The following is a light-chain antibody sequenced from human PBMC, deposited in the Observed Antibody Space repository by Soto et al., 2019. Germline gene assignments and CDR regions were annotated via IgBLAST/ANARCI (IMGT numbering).Light chain of an antibody. Sequence: QSALTQPASVSGSPGQSITISCTGTSSDVGGSNYVSWYQQHPGKAPKLMIYEVSNRPSGVSNRFSGSKSGNTASLTISGLQAEDEADYYCSSYTSSSTLGFGGGTKLTVL. J-gene: IGLJ3*02. CDR1: SSDVGGSNY. CDR3: SSYTSSSTLG. V-gene: IGLV2-14*01. CDR2: EVS.